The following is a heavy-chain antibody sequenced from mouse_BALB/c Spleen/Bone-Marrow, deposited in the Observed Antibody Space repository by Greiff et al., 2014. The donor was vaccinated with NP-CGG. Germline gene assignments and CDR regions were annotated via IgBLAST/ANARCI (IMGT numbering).Heavy chain of an antibody. CDR2: VYPGNSGI. J-gene: IGHJ4*01. CDR1: GYSFTSYW. V-gene: IGHV1-5*01. D-gene: IGHD2-12*01. Sequence: EVQLQQSGTVLPRPGTSVRMSCKASGYSFTSYWMHWVKQRPGQGLEWIGAVYPGNSGISYNQKFKGKAKLTAVTSASTAYMELSSLTNEDSAVYYCTIYRYDEDAMDYWGQGTSVTVSS. CDR3: TIYRYDEDAMDY.